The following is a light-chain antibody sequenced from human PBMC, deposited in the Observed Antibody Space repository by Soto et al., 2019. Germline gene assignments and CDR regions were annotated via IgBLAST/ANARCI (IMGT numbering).Light chain of an antibody. Sequence: DIQMTQSPSTLSASVGDRVTITCRASQSISSWLAWYQQKPGKAPKLLIYKASSLESGVPSRFSGSGSGTVFTLTISILQPDDFATYYCQQYNSYSTFGQGTKLEIK. CDR1: QSISSW. V-gene: IGKV1-5*03. J-gene: IGKJ2*01. CDR3: QQYNSYST. CDR2: KAS.